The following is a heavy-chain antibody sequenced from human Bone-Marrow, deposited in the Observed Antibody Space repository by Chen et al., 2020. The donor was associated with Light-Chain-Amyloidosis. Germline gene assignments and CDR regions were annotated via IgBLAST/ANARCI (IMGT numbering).Heavy chain of an antibody. Sequence: EVQLLESGGGLVQPGGSLRLSCAASGFTFSSQPMSWVRQAPGKGLEWVSGISDRGSNTYYADSMAGRFTVSRDNSKNTLHLQMNSLGAEDTAVYYCAKWDWNTNYFDDWGQGTLVTVSS. V-gene: IGHV3-23*01. CDR1: GFTFSSQP. D-gene: IGHD1-1*01. CDR3: AKWDWNTNYFDD. J-gene: IGHJ4*02. CDR2: ISDRGSNT.